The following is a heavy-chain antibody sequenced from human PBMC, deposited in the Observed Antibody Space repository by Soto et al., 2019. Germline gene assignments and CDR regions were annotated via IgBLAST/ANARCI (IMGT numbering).Heavy chain of an antibody. CDR3: TTAGRYDSSGYVNYYYYGMDV. CDR1: GFTFSNAW. V-gene: IGHV3-15*07. D-gene: IGHD3-22*01. CDR2: IKSKTDGGTT. J-gene: IGHJ6*02. Sequence: KTGGSLRLSCAASGFTFSNAWMNWVRQAPGKGLEWVGRIKSKTDGGTTDYDAPVKGRFTISRDDSKNKQYLQMNSLKTEDTAVYYFTTAGRYDSSGYVNYYYYGMDVWGQGTTVTVSS.